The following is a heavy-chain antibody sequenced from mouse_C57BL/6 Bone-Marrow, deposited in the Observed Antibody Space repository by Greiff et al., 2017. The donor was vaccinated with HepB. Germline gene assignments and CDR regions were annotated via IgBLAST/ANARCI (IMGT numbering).Heavy chain of an antibody. CDR1: GFNIKDYY. D-gene: IGHD4-1*02. V-gene: IGHV14-2*01. Sequence: EVKLMESGAELVKPGASVKLSCTASGFNIKDYYMHWVKQRTEQGLEWIGRIDPEDGETKYAPKFQGKATITADTSSDTAYLQLSSLTSEDTAVYYCARGPCLINCYWYFDVWGTGTTVTVSS. J-gene: IGHJ1*03. CDR3: ARGPCLINCYWYFDV. CDR2: IDPEDGET.